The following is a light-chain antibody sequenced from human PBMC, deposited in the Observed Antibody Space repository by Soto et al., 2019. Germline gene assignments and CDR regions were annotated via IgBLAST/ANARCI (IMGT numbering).Light chain of an antibody. CDR2: DND. J-gene: IGLJ3*02. CDR3: AAWHDSRNAWV. Sequence: QSVLTQPPSLSGTPGQRVTISCSGSSSQIGSNTVSWYQQLPGKAPKLLIYDNDRRPSGVPDRFSGSKSGTSGSLAISDLQSEDEAEYFCAAWHDSRNAWVFGGGTKVTVL. CDR1: SSQIGSNT. V-gene: IGLV1-44*01.